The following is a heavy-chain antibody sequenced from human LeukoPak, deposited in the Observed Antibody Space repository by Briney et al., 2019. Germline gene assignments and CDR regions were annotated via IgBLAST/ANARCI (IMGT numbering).Heavy chain of an antibody. D-gene: IGHD4/OR15-4a*01. V-gene: IGHV4-59*01. Sequence: TSETLSLTCTVSGGSISNNYWNWHWIRQPQGRGLEWIGYIYYSGSTNYNPSLRSRVTIAVDKSNNQVSLKLSSVTAADTAMYYCARDKPGPTAHYDVFDIWAKEQWSPSLQ. CDR1: GGSISNNY. CDR2: IYYSGST. CDR3: ARDKPGPTAHYDVFDI. J-gene: IGHJ3*02.